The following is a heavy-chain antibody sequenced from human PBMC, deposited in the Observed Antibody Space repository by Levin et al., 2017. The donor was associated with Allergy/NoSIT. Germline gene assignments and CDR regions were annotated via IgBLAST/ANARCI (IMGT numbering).Heavy chain of an antibody. CDR1: GGSISSSSYY. Sequence: SETLSLTCTVSGGSISSSSYYWGWIRQPPGKGLEWIGSIYYSGSTYYNPSLKSRVTISVDTSKNQFSLKLSSVTAADTAVYYCARYFSGSSQFDYWGQGTLVTVSS. CDR2: IYYSGST. J-gene: IGHJ4*02. D-gene: IGHD1-26*01. CDR3: ARYFSGSSQFDY. V-gene: IGHV4-39*01.